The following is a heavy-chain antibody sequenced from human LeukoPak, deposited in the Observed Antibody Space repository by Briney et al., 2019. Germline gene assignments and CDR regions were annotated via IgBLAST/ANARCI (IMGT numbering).Heavy chain of an antibody. D-gene: IGHD1-26*01. V-gene: IGHV3-30*03. CDR3: APMGQWELPDFDY. Sequence: GGSLRLSCAASGFTFSSYGMHWVRQAPGKGLEWVAVISYDGSNKYYADSVKGRFTISRDNSKNTLYLQMNSLRAEDTAVYHCAPMGQWELPDFDYWGQGTLVTVSS. CDR1: GFTFSSYG. J-gene: IGHJ4*02. CDR2: ISYDGSNK.